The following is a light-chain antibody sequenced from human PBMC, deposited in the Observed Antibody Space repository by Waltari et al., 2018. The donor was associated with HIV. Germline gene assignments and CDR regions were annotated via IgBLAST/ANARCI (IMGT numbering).Light chain of an antibody. CDR3: AAWDDSLSGPV. J-gene: IGLJ3*02. Sequence: QSVLTQPPSASGTPGQRVTISCSGSSSNIGHNYVYWYQQLPGTAPKLLIYRHNQRPPGGPAGFSGAKSGTSASLAISGRRSEDDADYDCAAWDDSLSGPVFGGGTKLTVL. CDR2: RHN. V-gene: IGLV1-47*01. CDR1: SSNIGHNY.